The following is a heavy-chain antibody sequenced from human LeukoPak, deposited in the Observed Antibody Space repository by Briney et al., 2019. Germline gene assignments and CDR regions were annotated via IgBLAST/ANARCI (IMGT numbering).Heavy chain of an antibody. Sequence: GGSLRLSCAASGFTFSSYAMSWVRQAPGKGLEWVSGISGSGGSTYYADSVKGRFTISRDNSKNSLYLQMNSLRTEDTALYYCAKDMVAVAGTSADAFDIWGQGTMVTVPS. CDR3: AKDMVAVAGTSADAFDI. D-gene: IGHD6-19*01. CDR1: GFTFSSYA. CDR2: ISGSGGST. V-gene: IGHV3-43*02. J-gene: IGHJ3*02.